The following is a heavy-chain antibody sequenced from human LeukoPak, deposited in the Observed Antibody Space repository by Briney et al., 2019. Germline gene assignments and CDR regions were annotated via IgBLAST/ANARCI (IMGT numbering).Heavy chain of an antibody. CDR1: GGTFSSYA. V-gene: IGHV1-69*13. Sequence: SVKVSCKASGGTFSSYAIGWVRQAPGQGLEWMGGIIPIFGTANYAQKFQGRVTITADESTSTAYMELSSLRSEDTAVYYCATLLTVPTGYFDYWGQGTLVTVSS. J-gene: IGHJ4*02. CDR2: IIPIFGTA. D-gene: IGHD4-11*01. CDR3: ATLLTVPTGYFDY.